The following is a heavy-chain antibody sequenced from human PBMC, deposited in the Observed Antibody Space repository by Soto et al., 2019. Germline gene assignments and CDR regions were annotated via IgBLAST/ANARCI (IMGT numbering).Heavy chain of an antibody. CDR2: INPILGTA. J-gene: IGHJ5*02. D-gene: IGHD2-15*01. Sequence: QVQLVQSGAEVKKPGSSVTVSCKASGGTFSSYTINWVRQAPGQGLEWMGRINPILGTANYAQKFQGRVTLTADESKSTAYMELSSLRSEDTAVYYCARSYCSGGTCFHDWFDPWGQGTLVTVSS. CDR3: ARSYCSGGTCFHDWFDP. V-gene: IGHV1-69*01. CDR1: GGTFSSYT.